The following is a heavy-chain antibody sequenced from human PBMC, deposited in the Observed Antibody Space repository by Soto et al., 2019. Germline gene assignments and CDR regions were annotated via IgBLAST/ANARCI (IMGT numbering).Heavy chain of an antibody. D-gene: IGHD3-9*01. Sequence: ASVKVSWKASGYTFTSYGISWVRQAPGQGLEWMGRISAYNGNTNYAQKLQGRVTMTTDTSTSTAYMELRSLRSDDTAVYYCARESHYDILTGYYKGLSWFNPWGQGTLVTVSS. CDR3: ARESHYDILTGYYKGLSWFNP. V-gene: IGHV1-18*01. CDR1: GYTFTSYG. J-gene: IGHJ5*02. CDR2: ISAYNGNT.